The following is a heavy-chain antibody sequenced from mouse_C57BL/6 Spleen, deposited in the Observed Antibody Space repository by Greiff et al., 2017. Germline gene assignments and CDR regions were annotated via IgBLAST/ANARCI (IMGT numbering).Heavy chain of an antibody. J-gene: IGHJ3*01. D-gene: IGHD1-1*01. CDR2: IYPGDGDT. CDR3: ARSEYYGSSNWFAY. Sequence: VQLKQPGAELVKPGASVKISCKASGYAFSSYWMNWVKQRPGKGLEWIGQIYPGDGDTNYNGKFKGKATLTADKSSSTADMQLSSLTSEDSAVYFCARSEYYGSSNWFAYWGQGTLVTVSA. CDR1: GYAFSSYW. V-gene: IGHV1-80*01.